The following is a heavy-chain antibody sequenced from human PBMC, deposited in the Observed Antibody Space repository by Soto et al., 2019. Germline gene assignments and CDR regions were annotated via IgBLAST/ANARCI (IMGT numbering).Heavy chain of an antibody. CDR3: ARAVDIVVVPAALEAWFDP. CDR1: ISSGDYY. V-gene: IGHV4-30-4*01. J-gene: IGHJ5*02. CDR2: IYYSGST. Sequence: ISSGDYYWSWIRQPPGKGLEWIGYIYYSGSTYYNPSLKSRVTISVDTSKNQFSLKLSSVTAADTAVYYCARAVDIVVVPAALEAWFDPWGQGTLVTVSS. D-gene: IGHD2-2*01.